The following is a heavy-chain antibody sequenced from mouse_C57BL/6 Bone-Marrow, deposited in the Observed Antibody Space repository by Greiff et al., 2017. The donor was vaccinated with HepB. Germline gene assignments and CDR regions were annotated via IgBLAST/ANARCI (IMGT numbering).Heavy chain of an antibody. V-gene: IGHV2-2*01. Sequence: VKLMESGPGLVQPSQSLSITCTVSGFSLTSYGVHWVRQSPGKGLEWLGVIWSGGSTDYNAAFISRLSISKDNSKSQVFFKMNSLQADDTAIYYCARKGYYYGSKGYWYFDVWGTGTTVTVSS. CDR2: IWSGGST. CDR3: ARKGYYYGSKGYWYFDV. D-gene: IGHD1-1*01. J-gene: IGHJ1*03. CDR1: GFSLTSYG.